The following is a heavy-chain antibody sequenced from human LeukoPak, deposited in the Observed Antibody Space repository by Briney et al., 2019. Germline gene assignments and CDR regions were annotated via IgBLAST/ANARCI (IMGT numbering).Heavy chain of an antibody. Sequence: GSLRLSCAASGFTFSSYAMSWVRQAPGKGLEWVSAISGSGGSTYYADSVKGRFTISRGNSKNTLYLQMNSLRAEDTAVYYCAKDGGGFQPHDYWGQGTLVTVSS. V-gene: IGHV3-23*01. D-gene: IGHD2-15*01. CDR2: ISGSGGST. CDR1: GFTFSSYA. CDR3: AKDGGGFQPHDY. J-gene: IGHJ4*02.